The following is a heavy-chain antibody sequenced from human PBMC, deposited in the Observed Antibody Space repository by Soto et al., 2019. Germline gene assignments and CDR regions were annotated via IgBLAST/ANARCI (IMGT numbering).Heavy chain of an antibody. Sequence: QLQLQESGPGLVKPSETLSLTCSVSGGSISIRHYYWGWIRQSPGKGLEWIGSILYSGDTYYNPSLKSRVTVSVDTSKNQFTLNLNSVTAADTAVYYCSRSTAHPHDFDYWGQGTLVSVSS. V-gene: IGHV4-39*01. CDR2: ILYSGDT. CDR1: GGSISIRHYY. CDR3: SRSTAHPHDFDY. J-gene: IGHJ4*02.